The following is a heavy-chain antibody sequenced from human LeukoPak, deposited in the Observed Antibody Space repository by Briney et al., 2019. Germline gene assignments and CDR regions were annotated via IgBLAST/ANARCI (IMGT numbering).Heavy chain of an antibody. J-gene: IGHJ4*02. D-gene: IGHD3-10*01. CDR2: ISSSSTVI. Sequence: GGSLRLSCAASGFTFSRYSMNWVRQAPGKGLEWVSYISSSSTVIYYADSVKGRFTISRDNGKNSLVLQMNSLRDEDTAVYYCARDMSLLWFGDPFDYWGREPWSPSPQ. CDR3: ARDMSLLWFGDPFDY. CDR1: GFTFSRYS. V-gene: IGHV3-48*02.